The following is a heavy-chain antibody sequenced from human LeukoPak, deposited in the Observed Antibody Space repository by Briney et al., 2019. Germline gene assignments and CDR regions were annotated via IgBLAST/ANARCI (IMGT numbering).Heavy chain of an antibody. Sequence: SETLSLTCTVSGGSISSGDYYWSWIRQPPGKGLEWIGYIYYSGRTYYNPSLKSRVTISVDTSKNHFSLKLSSVTAADTAVYYCARLGGATVTTHNFDYWGQGTLVTVSS. CDR3: ARLGGATVTTHNFDY. J-gene: IGHJ4*02. CDR2: IYYSGRT. V-gene: IGHV4-30-4*08. CDR1: GGSISSGDYY. D-gene: IGHD4-17*01.